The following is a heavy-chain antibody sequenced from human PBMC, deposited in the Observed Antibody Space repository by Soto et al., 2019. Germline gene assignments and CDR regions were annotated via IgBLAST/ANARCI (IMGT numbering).Heavy chain of an antibody. D-gene: IGHD3-10*01. CDR1: GFTFSSYG. CDR3: ARAPEGILFDY. V-gene: IGHV3-33*01. Sequence: ESGGGVVQPGRSLRLSCAASGFTFSSYGMHWVRQAPGKGLEWVAVIWYDGSNKYYADSVKGRFTISRDNSKNTLYLQMNSLRAEDTAVYYCARAPEGILFDYWGQGTLVTVSS. CDR2: IWYDGSNK. J-gene: IGHJ4*02.